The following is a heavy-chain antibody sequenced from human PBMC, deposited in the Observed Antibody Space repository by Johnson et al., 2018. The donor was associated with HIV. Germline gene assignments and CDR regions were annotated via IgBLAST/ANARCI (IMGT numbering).Heavy chain of an antibody. V-gene: IGHV3-30*18. Sequence: QVQLVESGGGLVKPGGSLRLSCAAPGLTFSDYYMTWIRQAPGKGLEWVAVISYDGSSKYYADSVKGRFTISRDNSKSTLYLQMNSLRAEDTAVYYCANDFWSGSGIWGQGTMVTVSS. CDR3: ANDFWSGSGI. CDR2: ISYDGSSK. CDR1: GLTFSDYY. D-gene: IGHD3-3*01. J-gene: IGHJ3*02.